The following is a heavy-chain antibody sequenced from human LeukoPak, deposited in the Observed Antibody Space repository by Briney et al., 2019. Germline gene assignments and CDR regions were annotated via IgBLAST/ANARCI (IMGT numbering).Heavy chain of an antibody. CDR3: ARVFGGSGWTPSWFDP. Sequence: SETLSLTCTVSGGSISSYYWSWIRQPAGKGLEWIGRIYTSGSTNYNPSLKSRVTMSVDTSKNQFSLKLSSVTAADTAVYYCARVFGGSGWTPSWFDPWGQGTLVTVSS. D-gene: IGHD6-19*01. J-gene: IGHJ5*02. CDR1: GGSISSYY. V-gene: IGHV4-4*07. CDR2: IYTSGST.